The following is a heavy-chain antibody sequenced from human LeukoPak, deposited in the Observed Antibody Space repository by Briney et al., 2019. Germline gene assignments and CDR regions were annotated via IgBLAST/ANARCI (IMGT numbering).Heavy chain of an antibody. CDR3: ARDIDLYSSGCHGY. V-gene: IGHV3-21*01. CDR2: ISSSSSYI. J-gene: IGHJ4*02. Sequence: GGSLRLSCAASGFTFSSYSMNWVRQAPGKGLEWVSSISSSSSYIYYADSVKGRFTISRDNAKNSLYLQMNSLRAEDTAVYYCARDIDLYSSGCHGYWGQGTLVTVSS. D-gene: IGHD6-19*01. CDR1: GFTFSSYS.